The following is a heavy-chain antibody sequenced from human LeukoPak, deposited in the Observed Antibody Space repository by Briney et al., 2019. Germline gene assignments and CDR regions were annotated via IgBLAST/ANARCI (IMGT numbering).Heavy chain of an antibody. D-gene: IGHD3-22*01. CDR2: IYYSGST. CDR3: ARGHYYDSSGYFLGYAFDI. V-gene: IGHV4-59*08. Sequence: SETLSLTCIVSGDSIRSYYWSWIRQPPGKGLEWIGYIYYSGSTNYNPSLKSRVTISVDTSKNQFSLKLSSVTAADTAVYYCARGHYYDSSGYFLGYAFDIWGQGTMVTVSS. CDR1: GDSIRSYY. J-gene: IGHJ3*02.